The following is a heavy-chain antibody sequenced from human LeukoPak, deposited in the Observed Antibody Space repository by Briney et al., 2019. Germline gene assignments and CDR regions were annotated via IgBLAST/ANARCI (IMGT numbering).Heavy chain of an antibody. CDR3: TREVLAVLDPGSNTMDY. CDR1: GFTFRDYT. V-gene: IGHV3-21*01. Sequence: GGSLRLSCAASGFTFRDYTMNWVRQAPGKGLEWVSAINKGGSFMKHADSVKGRFIVSRDNAKNLLFLQMNSLRVEDTAVYFCTREVLAVLDPGSNTMDYWGQGTRVTVSS. J-gene: IGHJ4*02. CDR2: INKGGSFM. D-gene: IGHD2-2*01.